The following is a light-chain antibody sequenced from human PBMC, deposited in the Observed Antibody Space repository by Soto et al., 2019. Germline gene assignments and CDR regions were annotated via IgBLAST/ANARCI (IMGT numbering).Light chain of an antibody. Sequence: EILMTQSPVTLSVSPGDRATLSCRAGQGVTTNFAWYQQKSGQSPRLLIYDVSIRATGVPARFSGTGSETDFTLTISGLQSEDSAVYFCQQYNNWPFSFGQGTRLEI. V-gene: IGKV3-15*01. J-gene: IGKJ5*01. CDR3: QQYNNWPFS. CDR1: QGVTTN. CDR2: DVS.